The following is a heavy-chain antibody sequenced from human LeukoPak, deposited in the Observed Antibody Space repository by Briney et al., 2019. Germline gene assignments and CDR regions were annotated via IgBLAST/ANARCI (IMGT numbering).Heavy chain of an antibody. CDR1: GFTFSSYS. Sequence: GGSLRLSCAASGFTFSSYSMNWVRQAPGKGLEWVSYISSSNSTIYYADSVKGRFTISRDNAKNSLYLQMNSLRAEDTAVYYCAKGGTAVDFDYWGQGTLVTVSS. CDR3: AKGGTAVDFDY. J-gene: IGHJ4*02. V-gene: IGHV3-48*01. D-gene: IGHD3-16*01. CDR2: ISSSNSTI.